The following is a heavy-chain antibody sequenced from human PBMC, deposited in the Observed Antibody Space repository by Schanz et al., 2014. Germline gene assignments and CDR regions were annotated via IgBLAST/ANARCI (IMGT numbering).Heavy chain of an antibody. D-gene: IGHD1-26*01. Sequence: EVQLVESGGGLVQRGGSLRLSCAASGFSFGSYAMSWVRQAPGRGLEWVSALSARGHRTQYADSVMGRFTISRDNAKNSLYLQMNSLRDEDTAVYYCARGGATRFDYWGQGTLVTVSS. CDR1: GFSFGSYA. CDR2: LSARGHRT. V-gene: IGHV3-23*04. J-gene: IGHJ4*02. CDR3: ARGGATRFDY.